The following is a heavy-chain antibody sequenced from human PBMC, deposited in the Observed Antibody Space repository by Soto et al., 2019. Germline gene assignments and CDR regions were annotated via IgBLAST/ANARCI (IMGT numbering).Heavy chain of an antibody. J-gene: IGHJ2*01. Sequence: QVQLVESGGGLVKPGGSLRLSCAASGFTFSDSFMSWIRQAPGKGLEWVSYIGTSGATIYYADSVKGRFTISRDNAKNSLFLQMNSLRAEDTAVYYCAREIRTFWSYWYFDLWGRGTLVTVSS. CDR1: GFTFSDSF. CDR2: IGTSGATI. CDR3: AREIRTFWSYWYFDL. V-gene: IGHV3-11*01. D-gene: IGHD2-8*02.